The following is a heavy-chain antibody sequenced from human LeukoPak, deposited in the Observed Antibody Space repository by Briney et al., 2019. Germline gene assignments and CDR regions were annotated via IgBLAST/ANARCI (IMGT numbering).Heavy chain of an antibody. CDR2: ISASGGST. CDR3: AKGYNRIQSWLLFDY. Sequence: QPGGSLRLSCAASGFTFSTYAMNWVRQAPGKGLEWVSGISASGGSTYYADSVKGRFTISRDTSKNTLDLQMNSLRAEDTAVYYCAKGYNRIQSWLLFDYWGQGTLVTVSS. D-gene: IGHD5-18*01. CDR1: GFTFSTYA. V-gene: IGHV3-23*01. J-gene: IGHJ4*02.